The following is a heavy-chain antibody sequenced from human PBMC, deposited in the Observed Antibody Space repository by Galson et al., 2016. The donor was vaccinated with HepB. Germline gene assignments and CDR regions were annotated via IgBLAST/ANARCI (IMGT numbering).Heavy chain of an antibody. D-gene: IGHD5-18*01. J-gene: IGHJ4*02. CDR1: GISFSTYW. Sequence: SLRLSCAASGISFSTYWMNWVRLAPGKGLQWVATINKDGSEKYYVDSVKGRFSISRADANNSVYLEMSSLRAEDTAVYFCARSRRERDRYGFAYWGQGTQVAVSS. V-gene: IGHV3-7*03. CDR2: INKDGSEK. CDR3: ARSRRERDRYGFAY.